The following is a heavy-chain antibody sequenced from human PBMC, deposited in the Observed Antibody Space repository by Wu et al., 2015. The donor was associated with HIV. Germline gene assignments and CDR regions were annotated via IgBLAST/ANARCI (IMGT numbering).Heavy chain of an antibody. CDR2: INPSSAYA. D-gene: IGHD2-21*01. V-gene: IGHV1-46*03. J-gene: IGHJ6*03. Sequence: QVQLVQSGAEVKKPGASVKVSCKASGYTFTSYYIHWVRQAPGQGLEWMGIINPSSAYATYAQKFQGRITMTRDTSTSTVYMELISLSSEDTAVYYCTTGGESDIPPTYYMDVWGKGTTVTVSS. CDR1: GYTFTSYY. CDR3: TTGGESDIPPTYYMDV.